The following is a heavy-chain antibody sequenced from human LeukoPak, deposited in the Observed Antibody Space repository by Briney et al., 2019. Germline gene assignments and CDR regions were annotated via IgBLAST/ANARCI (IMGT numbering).Heavy chain of an antibody. CDR3: AKETENYYDSSGYAFDI. D-gene: IGHD3-22*01. CDR2: ISWDGGST. V-gene: IGHV3-43D*03. J-gene: IGHJ3*02. Sequence: GGSLRLSCAASGFTFDDYAMHWVRQAPGKGLDWVSLISWDGGSTYYADSVKGRFTISRDNSKNSLYLQMNSLRAEDTALYYCAKETENYYDSSGYAFDIWGQGTMVTVSS. CDR1: GFTFDDYA.